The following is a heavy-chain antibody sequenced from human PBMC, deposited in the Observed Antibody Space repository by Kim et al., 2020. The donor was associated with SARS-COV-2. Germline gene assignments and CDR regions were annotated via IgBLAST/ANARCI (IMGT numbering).Heavy chain of an antibody. J-gene: IGHJ5*02. V-gene: IGHV4-38-2*02. D-gene: IGHD2-8*01. CDR2: FYHGGSP. Sequence: SETLSLTCTVSGYSISAGSYWGWLRQPPGKALEWIGNFYHGGSPYYNPSLRSRVTISEDSSKNQFSLRLNSVTATDTAVYYCARAREMAFGPWGQGTLVTVSS. CDR3: ARAREMAFGP. CDR1: GYSISAGSY.